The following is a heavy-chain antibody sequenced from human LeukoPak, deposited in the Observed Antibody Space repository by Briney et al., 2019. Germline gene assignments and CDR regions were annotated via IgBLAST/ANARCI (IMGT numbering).Heavy chain of an antibody. Sequence: ASVKVSCKASGYTFTSYGISWVRQAPEQGLEWMGWTSAYNGNTNYAQKLQGRVTMTTDTSTSTAYMELRSLRSDDTAVYYCARDPYYYDSSGYYWFDPWGQGTLVTVSS. CDR2: TSAYNGNT. J-gene: IGHJ5*02. CDR1: GYTFTSYG. V-gene: IGHV1-18*01. D-gene: IGHD3-22*01. CDR3: ARDPYYYDSSGYYWFDP.